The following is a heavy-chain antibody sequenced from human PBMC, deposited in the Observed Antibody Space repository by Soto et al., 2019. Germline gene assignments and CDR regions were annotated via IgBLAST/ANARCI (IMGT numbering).Heavy chain of an antibody. V-gene: IGHV3-13*01. CDR2: IDTAGDT. CDR3: ARDLGYYSLVSLLGMDV. D-gene: IGHD3-10*01. CDR1: GFTFSRYD. Sequence: EVQVVESGGGLVQPGGSLRLSCAASGFTFSRYDIHWVRQATGKGLEWVSTIDTAGDTDYVDSVKGRFTISRENAKNSFFLQMHSLRAGATAVYYCARDLGYYSLVSLLGMDVWGQGTTVTVSS. J-gene: IGHJ6*02.